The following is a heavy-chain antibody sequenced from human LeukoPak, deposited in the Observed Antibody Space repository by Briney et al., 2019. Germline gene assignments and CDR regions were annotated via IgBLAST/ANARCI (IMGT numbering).Heavy chain of an antibody. CDR2: IKSKTDGGTT. J-gene: IGHJ4*02. D-gene: IGHD2-2*01. V-gene: IGHV3-15*01. CDR3: TTDPAGPSTYCSSTSCPFDY. CDR1: GFTFSNAW. Sequence: GGSLRLSCAASGFTFSNAWMSWVRQAPGKGLEWVGRIKSKTDGGTTDYAAPVKGRFTISRDDSKNTLYLQMNSLKTEDTAVYYCTTDPAGPSTYCSSTSCPFDYWGQGTLVTVSS.